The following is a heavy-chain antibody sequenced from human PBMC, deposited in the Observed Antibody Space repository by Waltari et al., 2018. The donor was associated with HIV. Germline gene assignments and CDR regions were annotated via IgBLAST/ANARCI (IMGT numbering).Heavy chain of an antibody. V-gene: IGHV1-3*01. D-gene: IGHD2-2*01. CDR3: ARPMVPAAILHYYYGMDV. J-gene: IGHJ6*02. CDR1: GYTFTSYA. CDR2: INAGNGNT. Sequence: QVQLVQSGAEVKKPGASVKVSCKASGYTFTSYAMHWVRQAPGQRLEWMGWINAGNGNTKYSQKFQGRVTITRDTSASTAYMELSSLRSEDTAVYYCARPMVPAAILHYYYGMDVWGQGTTVTVSS.